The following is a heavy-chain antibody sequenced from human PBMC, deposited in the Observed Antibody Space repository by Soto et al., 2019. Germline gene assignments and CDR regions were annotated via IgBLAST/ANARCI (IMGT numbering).Heavy chain of an antibody. D-gene: IGHD3-10*01. CDR1: GYTFTIYG. V-gene: IGHV1-18*01. J-gene: IGHJ5*02. CDR2: ISAYNGHT. Sequence: QVQLVQSGAEVKKPGASVKVSCKASGYTFTIYGISWVRQAPGQGLEWMGWISAYNGHTNYAQKLQGRVTMTTDTSKSTVNMVLRSQRSDDTDVYYCARKWFGKDNWFDPWGQGTLVTVSS. CDR3: ARKWFGKDNWFDP.